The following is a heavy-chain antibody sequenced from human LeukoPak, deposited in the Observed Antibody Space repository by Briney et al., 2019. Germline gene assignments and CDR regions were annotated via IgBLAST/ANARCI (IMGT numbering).Heavy chain of an antibody. Sequence: SETLSLTCTVSGGSISNYYWSWIRQPPGKGLEWIGYIYNSGHTNYNPSLKSRVTISEDTSKNQLSLKLSSVTAADTAVYYYARAAVTTSRYFQHWGQGTLVTVSS. CDR1: GGSISNYY. V-gene: IGHV4-59*01. J-gene: IGHJ1*01. CDR2: IYNSGHT. D-gene: IGHD4-17*01. CDR3: ARAAVTTSRYFQH.